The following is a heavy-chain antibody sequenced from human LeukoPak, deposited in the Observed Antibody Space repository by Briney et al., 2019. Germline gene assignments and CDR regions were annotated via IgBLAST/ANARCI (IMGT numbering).Heavy chain of an antibody. D-gene: IGHD6-13*01. CDR1: GGSIGSSSYY. CDR3: ASSLGITAAALFQH. CDR2: IYYSGST. V-gene: IGHV4-31*03. Sequence: PSETLSLTCTVSGGSIGSSSYYWSWIRQHPGKGLEWIGYIYYSGSTYYNPSLKSRVTISVDRSKNQFSLKLSSVTAADTAVYYCASSLGITAAALFQHWGQGTLVTVSS. J-gene: IGHJ1*01.